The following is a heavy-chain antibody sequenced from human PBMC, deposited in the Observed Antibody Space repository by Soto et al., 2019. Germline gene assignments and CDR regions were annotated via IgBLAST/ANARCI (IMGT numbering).Heavy chain of an antibody. CDR1: GGSISSSSYF. CDR2: IYYSGST. CDR3: ARDNPSGWYAY. Sequence: SETLSLTCIVSGGSISSSSYFWGWIRQPPGKGLEWIGSIYYSGSTYYNPSLKSRVTISVDTSKNQFSLKLSSVTAADTAVYYCARDNPSGWYAYWGQGALVTVSS. V-gene: IGHV4-39*07. J-gene: IGHJ4*02. D-gene: IGHD6-19*01.